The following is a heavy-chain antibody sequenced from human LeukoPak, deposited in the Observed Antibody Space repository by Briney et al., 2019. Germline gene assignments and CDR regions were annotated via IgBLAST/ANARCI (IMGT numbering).Heavy chain of an antibody. CDR1: GFSLSTSGVG. V-gene: IGHV2-5*01. D-gene: IGHD6-13*01. Sequence: SGPTLVKPTQTLTLTCTFSGFSLSTSGVGVGWIRQPPGKALEWLALIYWNDDKRYSPSLKSRLTITKDTSKNQVVLTMTNMDPVDTATYYCANRRQIFYKVAAVLSGFDYWGQGTLVTVSS. J-gene: IGHJ4*02. CDR3: ANRRQIFYKVAAVLSGFDY. CDR2: IYWNDDK.